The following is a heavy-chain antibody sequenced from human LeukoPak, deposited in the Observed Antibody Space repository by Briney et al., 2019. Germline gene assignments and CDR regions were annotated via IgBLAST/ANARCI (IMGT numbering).Heavy chain of an antibody. V-gene: IGHV3-74*01. CDR1: GFSFSGHW. Sequence: GGSLRLSCVASGFSFSGHWMHWARQLPGKGLVWVSRISPTGSTTSYADSVKGRFTVSRDNAKNTLYLQVNNLRAEDTAVYYCARGPNSNWSGLDFWGQGTLLTVSS. CDR2: ISPTGSTT. CDR3: ARGPNSNWSGLDF. J-gene: IGHJ4*02. D-gene: IGHD6-6*01.